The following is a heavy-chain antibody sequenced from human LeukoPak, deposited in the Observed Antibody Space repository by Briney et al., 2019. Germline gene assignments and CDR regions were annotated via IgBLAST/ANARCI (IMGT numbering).Heavy chain of an antibody. J-gene: IGHJ4*02. CDR2: ISGSGGST. V-gene: IGHV3-23*01. Sequence: ETLSLTCAVYGGSFSGYYWSWIRQPPGKGLEWVSAISGSGGSTYYADSVKGRFTISRDNSKNTLYLQMNSLRAEDTAVYYCAKAYGDYTYYFDYWGQGTLVTVSS. CDR3: AKAYGDYTYYFDY. CDR1: GGSFSGYY. D-gene: IGHD4-17*01.